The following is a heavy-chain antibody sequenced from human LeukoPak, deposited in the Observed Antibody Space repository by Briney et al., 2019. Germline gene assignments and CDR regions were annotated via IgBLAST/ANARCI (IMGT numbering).Heavy chain of an antibody. CDR3: AKGDSGSSIDY. D-gene: IGHD1-26*01. J-gene: IGHJ4*02. V-gene: IGHV1-2*02. Sequence: ASVKVSCKASGYTFTGYYMHWVRQAPGQGLEWMGWINPNSGGTNYAQKFQGRVTMTRDTSINTDYMELSKLRSDDTAVYYCAKGDSGSSIDYWGQGTLVTVSS. CDR1: GYTFTGYY. CDR2: INPNSGGT.